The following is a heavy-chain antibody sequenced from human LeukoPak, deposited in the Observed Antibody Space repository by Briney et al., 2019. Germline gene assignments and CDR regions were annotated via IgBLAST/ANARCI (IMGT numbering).Heavy chain of an antibody. CDR3: ARDPSSSYDILTGYYNSHYYYYGMDV. CDR2: ISSSSSYI. J-gene: IGHJ6*02. Sequence: KPGGSLRLSCAASGFTFSSYSMNWVRQAPGKGLEWVSSISSSSSYIYYADSVKGRFTISRDNAKNSLYQQMNSLRAEDTAVYYCARDPSSSYDILTGYYNSHYYYYGMDVWGQGTTVTVSS. CDR1: GFTFSSYS. V-gene: IGHV3-21*01. D-gene: IGHD3-9*01.